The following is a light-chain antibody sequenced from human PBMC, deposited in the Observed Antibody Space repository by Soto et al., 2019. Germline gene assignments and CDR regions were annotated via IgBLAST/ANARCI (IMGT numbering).Light chain of an antibody. V-gene: IGLV2-23*01. CDR1: SSDVGSYNL. J-gene: IGLJ1*01. CDR2: EGS. CDR3: CSYAGSSTSLYV. Sequence: QSVLTQPASVSGSPGQSITISCTGTSSDVGSYNLVSWYQQHPGKATKLMIYEGSKRPSGVSNRFSGSKSGNTASLTISGLQAEDEADYYCCSYAGSSTSLYVFGTGTKVTVL.